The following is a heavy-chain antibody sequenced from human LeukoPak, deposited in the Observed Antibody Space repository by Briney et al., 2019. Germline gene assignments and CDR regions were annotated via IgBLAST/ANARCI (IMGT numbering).Heavy chain of an antibody. J-gene: IGHJ4*02. CDR1: GGSISSGGYS. CDR2: IYHSGST. D-gene: IGHD3-10*01. CDR3: ARGWGYGSGSYYNGFDY. Sequence: SETLSLTCAVSGGSISSGGYSWSWIRQPPGKGQEWIGYIYHSGSTYYNPSLKSRVTISVDRSKNQFSLKLSSVTAADTAVYYCARGWGYGSGSYYNGFDYWGQGTLVTVSS. V-gene: IGHV4-30-2*01.